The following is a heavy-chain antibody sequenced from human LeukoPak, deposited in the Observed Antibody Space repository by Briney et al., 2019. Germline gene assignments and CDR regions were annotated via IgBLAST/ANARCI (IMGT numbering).Heavy chain of an antibody. J-gene: IGHJ4*02. V-gene: IGHV1-18*01. D-gene: IGHD6-19*01. CDR2: ISVYNGNT. CDR3: ARAQWPSYHFDY. CDR1: GYTFTSYG. Sequence: GASVKVSCNASGYTFTSYGISWVRQAPGQGLEWMGWISVYNGNTKYAQKLQGRVTMTRDTSTSTAYMELRSLRSDDTAVYYCARAQWPSYHFDYWGQGTLVTVSS.